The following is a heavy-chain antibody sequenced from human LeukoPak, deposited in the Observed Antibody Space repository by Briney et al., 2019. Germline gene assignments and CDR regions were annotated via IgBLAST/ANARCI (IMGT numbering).Heavy chain of an antibody. CDR1: GYSFTSYW. CDR3: ARHSLGYCSSTSCYTNFWSGCSQEGSYMDV. V-gene: IGHV5-51*01. CDR2: IYPGDSDT. Sequence: GESLKISCKGSGYSFTSYWIGWVRQMPGKGLEWMGIIYPGDSDTRYSPSFQGQVTISADKSISTAYLQWSSLKASDTAMYYCARHSLGYCSSTSCYTNFWSGCSQEGSYMDVWGKGTTVTVSS. J-gene: IGHJ6*03. D-gene: IGHD2-2*02.